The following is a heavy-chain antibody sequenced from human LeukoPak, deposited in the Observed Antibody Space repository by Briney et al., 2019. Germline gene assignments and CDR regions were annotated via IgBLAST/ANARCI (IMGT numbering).Heavy chain of an antibody. CDR3: ARVDLLTGYYFFDY. J-gene: IGHJ4*02. V-gene: IGHV1-18*01. CDR1: GYTFINNW. D-gene: IGHD3-9*01. Sequence: ASVKVSCKASGYTFINNWMHWVRQAPGQGLEWVGWIRGDNGNTNYAQKFQGRVTMTTETSTSTAYMELGSLGSDETAVYYCARVDLLTGYYFFDYWGQGTLVTVSS. CDR2: IRGDNGNT.